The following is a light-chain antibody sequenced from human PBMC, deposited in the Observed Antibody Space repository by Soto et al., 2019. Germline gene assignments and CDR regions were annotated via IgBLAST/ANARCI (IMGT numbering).Light chain of an antibody. CDR3: SSHGGTSPYV. CDR2: EVN. Sequence: QSALTQPPSASGSPRQSVAISCTGTASDIGGYNFVSWYQQHPGKAPKLMIYEVNKRPSGVPDRFSGSKSGNTASLTVSGLQAEDEADYYYSSHGGTSPYVFGTGTKLTVL. V-gene: IGLV2-8*01. CDR1: ASDIGGYNF. J-gene: IGLJ1*01.